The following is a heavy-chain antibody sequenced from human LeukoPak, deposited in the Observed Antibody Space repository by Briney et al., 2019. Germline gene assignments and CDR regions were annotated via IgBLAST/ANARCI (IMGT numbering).Heavy chain of an antibody. D-gene: IGHD3-10*01. J-gene: IGHJ4*02. Sequence: ASVKVSCKASGYTFTGYYMHWVRQAPGQGLEWMGWINPNSGGTDYAQKFQGRVTMTRDTSISTAYMELSRLRSDDTAVCYCARVSGRFGESLDYWGQGTLVTVSS. V-gene: IGHV1-2*02. CDR2: INPNSGGT. CDR3: ARVSGRFGESLDY. CDR1: GYTFTGYY.